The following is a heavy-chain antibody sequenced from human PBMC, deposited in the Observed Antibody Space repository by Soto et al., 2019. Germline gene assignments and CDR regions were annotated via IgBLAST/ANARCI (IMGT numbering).Heavy chain of an antibody. CDR1: GFTFSDYA. J-gene: IGHJ4*02. V-gene: IGHV3-30*18. D-gene: IGHD6-19*01. CDR2: VSHDGRNT. CDR3: AKGGGQWLVTSDFNY. Sequence: VQLVESGGGVVQPGRSLRLSCAASGFTFSDYAMHWVRQAPGKGLEWVAVVSHDGRNTHYADSVKGRFTISRDSSKKTGSLEMTSRGAEDTAVYYCAKGGGQWLVTSDFNYWGQGALVTVSS.